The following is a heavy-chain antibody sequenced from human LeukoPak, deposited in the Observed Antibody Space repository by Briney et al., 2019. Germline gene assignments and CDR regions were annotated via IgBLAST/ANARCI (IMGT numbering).Heavy chain of an antibody. CDR1: GFTVSTYW. D-gene: IGHD3-10*01. Sequence: PGGSLRFSGAGSGFTVSTYWMIWVRQGPGKGLEWVANIKQDGSEKYYVDSVKGRFTISRDNAKNSLYLQLNSLRAEDTAVYYCAKTWRGRGYYGYGPSEYFYYMDVWGKGTTVTISS. J-gene: IGHJ6*03. CDR2: IKQDGSEK. V-gene: IGHV3-7*03. CDR3: AKTWRGRGYYGYGPSEYFYYMDV.